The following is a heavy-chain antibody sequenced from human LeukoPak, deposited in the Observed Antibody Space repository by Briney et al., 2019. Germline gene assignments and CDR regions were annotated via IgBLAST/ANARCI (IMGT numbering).Heavy chain of an antibody. V-gene: IGHV4-39*07. CDR3: ARDLASSSSSDY. Sequence: SETLSLTCTVSGGSISSSSYYWGWIRQPPGKGLEWIGSIYYSGSTYYNPSLKSRVTISVDTSKNQLSLKLSSVTAADTAVYYCARDLASSSSSDYWGQGTLVTVSS. CDR1: GGSISSSSYY. D-gene: IGHD6-6*01. CDR2: IYYSGST. J-gene: IGHJ4*02.